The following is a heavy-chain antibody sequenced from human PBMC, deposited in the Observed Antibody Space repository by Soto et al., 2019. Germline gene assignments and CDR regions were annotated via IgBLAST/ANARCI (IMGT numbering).Heavy chain of an antibody. CDR3: AKDRKPYSSSWNPIDY. Sequence: GGSLRLSCAASGFTFSSYAMSWVRQAPGKGLEWVSAISGSGGSTYYAESVKGRFTISRDNSKNTLYLQMNSLRAEDTAVYYCAKDRKPYSSSWNPIDYWGQGTLVTVSS. V-gene: IGHV3-23*01. CDR2: ISGSGGST. CDR1: GFTFSSYA. D-gene: IGHD6-13*01. J-gene: IGHJ4*02.